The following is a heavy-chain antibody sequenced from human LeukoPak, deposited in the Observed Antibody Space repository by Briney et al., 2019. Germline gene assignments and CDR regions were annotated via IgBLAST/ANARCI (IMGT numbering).Heavy chain of an antibody. CDR3: ARGTYYYDSSGYYPIDY. J-gene: IGHJ4*02. V-gene: IGHV1-18*01. Sequence: EASVKVSCKASGYTFTSYGISWVRQAPGQGLEWMGWISAYNGNTNYAQKLQGRVTMTTDTSTSTAYMELRSPRSDDTAVYYCARGTYYYDSSGYYPIDYWGQGTLVTVSS. CDR1: GYTFTSYG. CDR2: ISAYNGNT. D-gene: IGHD3-22*01.